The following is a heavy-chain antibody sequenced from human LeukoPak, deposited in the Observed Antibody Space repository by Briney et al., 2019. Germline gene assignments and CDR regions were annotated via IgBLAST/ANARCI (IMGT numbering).Heavy chain of an antibody. CDR1: GFTFSSYG. V-gene: IGHV3-30*03. D-gene: IGHD3-22*01. J-gene: IGHJ4*02. Sequence: PGGSLRLSCAASGFTFSSYGMHWVRQAPGKGLEWVAVISYDGSNKYYADSVKGRFTISRDNSKNTLYLQMNSLRGEDTAVYSCARDEDPYYDSSGTGGYWGQGTLVTVSS. CDR2: ISYDGSNK. CDR3: ARDEDPYYDSSGTGGY.